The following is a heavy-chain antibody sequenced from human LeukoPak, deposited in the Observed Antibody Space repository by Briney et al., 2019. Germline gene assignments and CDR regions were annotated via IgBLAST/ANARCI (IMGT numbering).Heavy chain of an antibody. J-gene: IGHJ4*02. Sequence: GASVKVSCKASGGTFSSYAISWVRQAPGQGLEWMGGIIPIFGTANYAQKFQGRVTITADESTSTAYMELSSLRSEDTAVYYCARVYYYDSSGPLDYWGQGTLVTVSS. V-gene: IGHV1-69*01. CDR3: ARVYYYDSSGPLDY. D-gene: IGHD3-22*01. CDR2: IIPIFGTA. CDR1: GGTFSSYA.